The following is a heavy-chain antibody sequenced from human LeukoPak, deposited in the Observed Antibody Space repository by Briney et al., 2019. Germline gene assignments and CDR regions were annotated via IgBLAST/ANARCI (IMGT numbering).Heavy chain of an antibody. Sequence: PSETLSLTCTVSGGSISSYYWSWIRQPPGKGLGWIGYIYYSGSTNYNPSLKSRVTISVDTSKNQFSLKLSSVTAADTAVYYRARHSLGSWGSTRSYFDYWGQGTLVTVSS. CDR1: GGSISSYY. V-gene: IGHV4-59*08. J-gene: IGHJ4*02. CDR3: ARHSLGSWGSTRSYFDY. CDR2: IYYSGST. D-gene: IGHD7-27*01.